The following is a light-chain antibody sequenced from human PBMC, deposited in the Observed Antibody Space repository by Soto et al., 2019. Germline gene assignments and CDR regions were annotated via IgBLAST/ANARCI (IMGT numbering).Light chain of an antibody. CDR1: QGISSY. V-gene: IGKV1-9*01. CDR2: AAS. J-gene: IGKJ2*01. Sequence: TQLTQSPSSLSASVGDRVTITCRASQGISSYLAWYQQKPGKAPKLLIYAASTLQSGVPSRFSGSGSGTDFTLTISSLQPEDFATYYCQQLNSYPPYTFGQGTKLEIK. CDR3: QQLNSYPPYT.